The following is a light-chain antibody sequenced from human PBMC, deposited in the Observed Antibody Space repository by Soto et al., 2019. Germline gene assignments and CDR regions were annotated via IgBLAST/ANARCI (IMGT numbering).Light chain of an antibody. CDR1: SSDVGGYNY. CDR2: DVS. J-gene: IGLJ1*01. Sequence: QSVLTQPRSVSGSPGQSVTISCTGTSSDVGGYNYVSWYQHHPGKAPQLMIYDVSKRPSGVPDRFSGSKSGNTASLTISGLQAEDEADYYCCSYAGSPYVFGTGTKVTVL. CDR3: CSYAGSPYV. V-gene: IGLV2-11*01.